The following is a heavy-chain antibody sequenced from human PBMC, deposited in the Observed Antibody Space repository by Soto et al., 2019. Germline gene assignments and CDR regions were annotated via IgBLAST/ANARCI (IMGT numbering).Heavy chain of an antibody. CDR3: AKDHDGYCSGGSSYHMVY. CDR2: ISGSGGSK. J-gene: IGHJ4*02. Sequence: EVQLLESGGGLVQPGGSLRLSCAASGFTFSSYAMHWVRQAPGKGLEWVSAISGSGGSKYYADSVKGRFSISRDNSKNTLFLQMNSLRAEDTAVYYCAKDHDGYCSGGSSYHMVYWGQGTLVTVSS. D-gene: IGHD2-15*01. V-gene: IGHV3-23*01. CDR1: GFTFSSYA.